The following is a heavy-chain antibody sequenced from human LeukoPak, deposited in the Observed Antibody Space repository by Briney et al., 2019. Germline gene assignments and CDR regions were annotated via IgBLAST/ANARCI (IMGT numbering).Heavy chain of an antibody. Sequence: SETLSLTCTVSGGSISSYYWSWIRQPPGKGLEWIGYIYYSGSTNYNPSLKSRVTISVDTSKNQFSLKLSSVTAADTAVYYCARTPRLPTTGYFDIWGQGTMVTVSS. J-gene: IGHJ3*02. CDR1: GGSISSYY. CDR3: ARTPRLPTTGYFDI. V-gene: IGHV4-59*08. D-gene: IGHD3-9*01. CDR2: IYYSGST.